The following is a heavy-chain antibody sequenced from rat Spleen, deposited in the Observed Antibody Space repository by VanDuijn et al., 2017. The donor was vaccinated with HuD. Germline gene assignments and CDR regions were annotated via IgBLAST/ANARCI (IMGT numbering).Heavy chain of an antibody. CDR1: GFTYSNYV. J-gene: IGHJ2*01. CDR3: AKVLSGSFDN. D-gene: IGHD5-1*01. Sequence: EVQLVESGGGLVQPGRSLKLSCAASGFTYSNYVMAWVRQAPTKGLEWVASTSTGGGFTFYRDSVKGRFTISRDDAKNTLYLQMDSLRSEDTATYYCAKVLSGSFDNWGQGVMVTVSS. V-gene: IGHV5S13*01. CDR2: TSTGGGFT.